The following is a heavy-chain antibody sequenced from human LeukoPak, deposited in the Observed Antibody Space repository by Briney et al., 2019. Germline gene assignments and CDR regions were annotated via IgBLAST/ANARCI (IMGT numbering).Heavy chain of an antibody. CDR2: IYTSGST. J-gene: IGHJ4*02. V-gene: IGHV4-61*02. D-gene: IGHD3-22*01. CDR1: GGSISSGSYY. Sequence: SETLSLTCTVSGGSISSGSYYWSWIRQPAGKGLEWIGRIYTSGSTNYNPSLKSRVTISVDTSKNQFSLKLSSVTAADTAVYYCAREPYYDSSEPGYWGQGTLVTVSS. CDR3: AREPYYDSSEPGY.